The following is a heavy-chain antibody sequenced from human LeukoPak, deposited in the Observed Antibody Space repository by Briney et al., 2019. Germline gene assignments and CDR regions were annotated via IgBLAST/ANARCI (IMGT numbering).Heavy chain of an antibody. CDR3: ARDSPVCSF. CDR2: ISDSGDGT. CDR1: GFTFTSHA. V-gene: IGHV3-23*01. Sequence: SGESLRLTCAASGFTFTSHAMSWVRQAPGKGLEWVSAISDSGDGTYYADFVKGRFTISRDDSKNTLYLQMNSLRAEDTAVYYCARDSPVCSFWGQGTLVTVSS. D-gene: IGHD3-10*02. J-gene: IGHJ4*02.